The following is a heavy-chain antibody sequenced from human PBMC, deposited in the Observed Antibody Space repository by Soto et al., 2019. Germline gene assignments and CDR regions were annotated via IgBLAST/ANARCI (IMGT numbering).Heavy chain of an antibody. CDR2: VYNDGSA. Sequence: PSETLSLTCDVSGVSISSGNWWSWVRQPPGKGLEWIGEVYNDGSANYHPSFESRVTISVDRSKNQFSLRLNSVTAADPAKYYYACFVYSIRLNSLSTHYWYQDILVT. D-gene: IGHD3-3*02. V-gene: IGHV4-4*02. CDR1: GVSISSGNW. J-gene: IGHJ4*02. CDR3: ACFVYSIRLNSLSTHY.